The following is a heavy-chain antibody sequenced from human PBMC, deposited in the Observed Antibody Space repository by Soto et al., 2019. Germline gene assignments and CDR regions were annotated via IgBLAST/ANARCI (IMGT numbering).Heavy chain of an antibody. Sequence: ASVKVSCKASGYTFTSYDINWVRQATGQGLEWMGWMNPNSGNTGYAQKFQGRVTMTRNTSISTAYMELSSLRSEDTAVYYCARDKEIDYSNDYGMDVWGQGTTVTVSS. V-gene: IGHV1-8*01. CDR2: MNPNSGNT. J-gene: IGHJ6*02. CDR3: ARDKEIDYSNDYGMDV. CDR1: GYTFTSYD. D-gene: IGHD4-4*01.